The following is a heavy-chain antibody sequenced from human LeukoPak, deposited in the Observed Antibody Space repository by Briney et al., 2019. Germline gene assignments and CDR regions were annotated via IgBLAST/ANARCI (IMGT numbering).Heavy chain of an antibody. CDR2: IYTSGST. Sequence: PSETLSLTCTVSGGSVSSYYWSWIRQPAGKGLEWIGRIYTSGSTNYNPSLKSRVTMSVDTSKNQFSLKLSSVTAADTAVYYCARSPQTDYYYYYAMDVWGQGTTVTVSS. CDR3: ARSPQTDYYYYYAMDV. V-gene: IGHV4-4*07. CDR1: GGSVSSYY. J-gene: IGHJ6*02.